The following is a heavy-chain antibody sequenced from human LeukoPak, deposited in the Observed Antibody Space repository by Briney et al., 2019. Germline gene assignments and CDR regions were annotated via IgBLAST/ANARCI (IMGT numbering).Heavy chain of an antibody. V-gene: IGHV4-34*01. J-gene: IGHJ4*02. CDR2: INHSGSS. Sequence: SETLSLTCAVYGGSFSGYYWSWIRQPPGKGLEWIGEINHSGSSNYNPSHKCRVTISVDTSKNQCSLKLSSVTAADTAVYFCASGYSYVRKFDYWGQGTLVTVSS. CDR3: ASGYSYVRKFDY. D-gene: IGHD5-18*01. CDR1: GGSFSGYY.